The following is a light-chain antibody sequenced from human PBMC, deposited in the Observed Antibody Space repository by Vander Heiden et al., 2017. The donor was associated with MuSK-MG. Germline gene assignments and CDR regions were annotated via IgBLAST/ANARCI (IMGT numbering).Light chain of an antibody. CDR2: KVS. J-gene: IGKJ4*02. CDR1: QSLLHSDGKTY. V-gene: IGKV2D-29*01. Sequence: DIVMTQTPISLSVTPGQPSYNYCKSSQSLLHSDGKTYLYWYLQKPGQPPQLLIYKVSNRFYGVPDRFSGSGSATDFTLKSSLGDAEDVGVYYCTQSIHPRTFGEGTKVEIK. CDR3: TQSIHPRT.